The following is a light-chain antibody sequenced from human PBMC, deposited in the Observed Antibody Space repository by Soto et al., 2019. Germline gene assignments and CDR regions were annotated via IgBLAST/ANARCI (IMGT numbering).Light chain of an antibody. CDR1: SSDVGSYNL. V-gene: IGLV2-23*01. J-gene: IGLJ1*01. CDR3: CSYAGSSTFV. Sequence: VLTQPASVSGSPGQSITISCTGTSSDVGSYNLVSWYQQHPGKAPKLMIYEGSKRPSGVSNRFSGSKSGNTASLTISGLQAEDEADYYCCSYAGSSTFVFGTGTKV. CDR2: EGS.